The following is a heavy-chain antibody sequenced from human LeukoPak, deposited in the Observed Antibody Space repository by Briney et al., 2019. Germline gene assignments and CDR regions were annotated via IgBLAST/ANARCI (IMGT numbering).Heavy chain of an antibody. Sequence: GGSLRLSCAASGFTFDDYGMSWVRHAPGKGLEWVSGINWNGGSTGYADSVKGRFTISRDNTKNSLYLQMNSLRAEDTALYYCARDDLRGYSYGLGSFDYWGQGTLVTVSS. D-gene: IGHD5-18*01. CDR1: GFTFDDYG. J-gene: IGHJ4*02. V-gene: IGHV3-20*04. CDR2: INWNGGST. CDR3: ARDDLRGYSYGLGSFDY.